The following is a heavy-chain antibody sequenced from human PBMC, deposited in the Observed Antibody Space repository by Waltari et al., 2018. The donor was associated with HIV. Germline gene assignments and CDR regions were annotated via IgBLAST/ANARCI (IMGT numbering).Heavy chain of an antibody. CDR1: GFSFSTYG. CDR2: ISYDGRNK. V-gene: IGHV3-30*18. Sequence: QVQLVESGGGVVQPGRSLRLSCAVSGFSFSTYGLPWVRKAPGKGMEWLAVISYDGRNKDYADSVEGRFTISRDNSKNTLFLQMNSLRAEDTAVYYCAKDRGGNYYPYYYYGMDVWGQGTTVTVSS. CDR3: AKDRGGNYYPYYYYGMDV. D-gene: IGHD1-26*01. J-gene: IGHJ6*02.